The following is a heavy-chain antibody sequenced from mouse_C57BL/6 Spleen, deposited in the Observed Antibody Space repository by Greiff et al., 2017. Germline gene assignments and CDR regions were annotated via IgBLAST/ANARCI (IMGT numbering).Heavy chain of an antibody. CDR2: IAPETGGT. V-gene: IGHV1-15*01. J-gene: IGHJ3*01. D-gene: IGHD3-3*01. Sequence: LQLQQSGAELVRPGASVTLSCKASGYTFTDYEMQCVKQTPLHGLEWIGAIAPETGGTAYHQSFKGKAILTADKSSSTAYMELRSLTAEDSAIYYCTRVGTKAWFAYWGKGTLVTVSA. CDR3: TRVGTKAWFAY. CDR1: GYTFTDYE.